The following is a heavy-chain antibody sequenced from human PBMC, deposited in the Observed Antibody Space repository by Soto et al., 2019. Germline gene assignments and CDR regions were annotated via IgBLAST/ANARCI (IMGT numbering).Heavy chain of an antibody. D-gene: IGHD2-15*01. Sequence: ASVKVSCKASGYTFTSYYMHWVRQAPGQGLEWMGIINPSGDTRYAQKFQGRVTITRDTSASTAYMELSSLRSEDTAVYYCARGPGGPDGPGDYWGQGTLVTVSS. V-gene: IGHV1-46*01. CDR1: GYTFTSYY. CDR2: INPSGDT. CDR3: ARGPGGPDGPGDY. J-gene: IGHJ4*02.